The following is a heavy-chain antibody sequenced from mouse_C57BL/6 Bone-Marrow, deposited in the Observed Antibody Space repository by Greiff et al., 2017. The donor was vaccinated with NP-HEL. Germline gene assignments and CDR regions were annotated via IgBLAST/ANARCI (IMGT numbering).Heavy chain of an antibody. CDR2: IRNKANGYTT. Sequence: EVMLVESGGGLVQPGGSLSLSCAASGFTFTDYYMSWVRQPPGKALEWLGFIRNKANGYTTEYSASVKGRFTISRDNSQSILYLQMNALRAEDSATYYCARYRLRQRGGNAMDYWGQGTSVTVSS. V-gene: IGHV7-3*01. J-gene: IGHJ4*01. CDR1: GFTFTDYY. D-gene: IGHD2-4*01. CDR3: ARYRLRQRGGNAMDY.